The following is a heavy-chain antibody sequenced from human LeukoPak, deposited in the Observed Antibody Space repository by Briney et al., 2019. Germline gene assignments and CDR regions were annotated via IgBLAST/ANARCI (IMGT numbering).Heavy chain of an antibody. V-gene: IGHV4-30-2*01. D-gene: IGHD1-26*01. CDR1: GGSISSGGYY. CDR2: IYHSGST. CDR3: ARQLRELLDY. J-gene: IGHJ4*02. Sequence: PSETLSLTCTVSGGSISSGGYYWSWIRQPPGKGLEWIGYIYHSGSTYYNPSLKSRVTISVDTSKNQFSLKLGSVTAADTAVYYCARQLRELLDYWGQGTLVTVSS.